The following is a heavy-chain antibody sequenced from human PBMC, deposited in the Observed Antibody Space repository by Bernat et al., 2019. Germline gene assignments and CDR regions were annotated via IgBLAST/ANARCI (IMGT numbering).Heavy chain of an antibody. D-gene: IGHD6-13*01. J-gene: IGHJ4*02. V-gene: IGHV1-2*04. Sequence: QVQLVQSGAEVKKPGASVKVSCKASGYTFTGYYMHWVRQAPGQGIEWMGWINPNSGGTNYAQKFQGWVTMTRDTSISTAYMELSRLRSDDTAVYYCATSSKYSSSWYDYWGQGTLVTVSS. CDR2: INPNSGGT. CDR1: GYTFTGYY. CDR3: ATSSKYSSSWYDY.